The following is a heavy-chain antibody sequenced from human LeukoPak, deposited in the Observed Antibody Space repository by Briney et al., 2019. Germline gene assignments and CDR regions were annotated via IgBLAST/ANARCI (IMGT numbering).Heavy chain of an antibody. CDR2: ISYDGSKK. Sequence: PGGSLRLSCAASGFTFSSYGMHWVRQAPGKGLEWVAVISYDGSKKYYADSVKGRFTISRDNSKNTLYLQMNSLRAEDTAVYYCAKTHPGAGGWFGELFAAYYFDYWGQGTLVTVSS. D-gene: IGHD3-10*01. J-gene: IGHJ4*02. CDR1: GFTFSSYG. V-gene: IGHV3-30*18. CDR3: AKTHPGAGGWFGELFAAYYFDY.